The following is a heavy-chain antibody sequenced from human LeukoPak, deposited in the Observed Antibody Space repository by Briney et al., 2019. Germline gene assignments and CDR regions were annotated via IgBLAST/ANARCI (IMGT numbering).Heavy chain of an antibody. J-gene: IGHJ4*02. CDR3: ARGVVLAAIQSDY. CDR2: ISSSSSYI. V-gene: IGHV3-21*01. D-gene: IGHD2-2*02. CDR1: GFTFSSYS. Sequence: GSLRLSCAASGFTFSSYSMNWVRQAPGKGLEWVSSISSSSSYIYYADSVKGRFTISRDNAKNSLYLQMNSLRAEDTAVYYCARGVVLAAIQSDYWGQGTLVTVSS.